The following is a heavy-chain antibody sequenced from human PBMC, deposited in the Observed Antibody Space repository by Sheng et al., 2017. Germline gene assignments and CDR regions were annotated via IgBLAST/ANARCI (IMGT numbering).Heavy chain of an antibody. CDR3: ARADLTNYYGSGSYLGLGHGMDV. D-gene: IGHD3-10*01. CDR2: INPIFHTT. Sequence: QVQLVQSGAEVKTPGSSVQVACKFSGGTFNAFAFCWVRQAPGQGLEWMGGINPIFHTTDYAQKFQGRVTITADESTSTAYMELSSLRSEDTAVYYCARADLTNYYGSGSYLGLGHGMDVWDQGP. CDR1: GGTFNAFA. V-gene: IGHV1-69*01. J-gene: IGHJ6*02.